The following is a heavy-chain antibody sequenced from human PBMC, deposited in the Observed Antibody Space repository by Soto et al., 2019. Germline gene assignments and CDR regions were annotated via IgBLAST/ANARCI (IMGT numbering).Heavy chain of an antibody. D-gene: IGHD5-12*01. V-gene: IGHV3-49*03. CDR2: IRAKVTGGTT. CDR3: GRASLAPRADCDF. Sequence: PGGSLRLSCTSSGFNFGDYSMSWFRQAPGKGLEWISFIRAKVTGGTTEYAASVRGRFIASRDDSKSTAYLQMNSLKTEDTGVYYCGRASLAPRADCDFWGLGTLVTVSS. J-gene: IGHJ4*02. CDR1: GFNFGDYS.